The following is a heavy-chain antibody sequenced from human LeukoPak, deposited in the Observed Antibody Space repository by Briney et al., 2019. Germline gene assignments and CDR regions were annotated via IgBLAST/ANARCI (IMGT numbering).Heavy chain of an antibody. J-gene: IGHJ4*02. CDR2: INPNSGGT. CDR3: ARVQVTTLSGRDY. CDR1: GYTFTGYY. Sequence: GASVNVSCKASGYTFTGYYMHWVRQAPGQGLEWMGWINPNSGGTNYAQKFQGRVTMTRDTSISTAYMELSRLRSDDTAVYYCARVQVTTLSGRDYWGQGTLVTVSS. V-gene: IGHV1-2*02. D-gene: IGHD4-17*01.